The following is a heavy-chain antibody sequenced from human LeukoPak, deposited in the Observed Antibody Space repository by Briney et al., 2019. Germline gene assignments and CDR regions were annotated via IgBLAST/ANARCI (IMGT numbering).Heavy chain of an antibody. Sequence: SVKVSCKASGGTFSSYAISWVRQAPGQGLEWMGGIIPIFGTANYAQKFQGRVTITTDESTSTAYMELSSLRSEDTAVYYCARGLANWNYPLDAFDIWGQGTMVTVSS. CDR3: ARGLANWNYPLDAFDI. D-gene: IGHD1-7*01. J-gene: IGHJ3*02. CDR1: GGTFSSYA. CDR2: IIPIFGTA. V-gene: IGHV1-69*05.